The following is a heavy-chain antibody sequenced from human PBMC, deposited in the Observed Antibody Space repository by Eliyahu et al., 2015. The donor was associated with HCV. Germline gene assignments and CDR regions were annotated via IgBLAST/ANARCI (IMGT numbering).Heavy chain of an antibody. V-gene: IGHV4-34*01. CDR3: ASPVYSSSSFYGMDV. Sequence: QVQLQQWGAGLLKPSETLSLTCAVYGGSFSGYYWSWIRQPPGKGLEWIGEINHSGSTNYNPSLKSRVTISVDTSKNQFSLKLSSVTAADTAVYYCASPVYSSSSFYGMDVWGQGTTVTVSS. J-gene: IGHJ6*02. CDR1: GGSFSGYY. D-gene: IGHD6-6*01. CDR2: INHSGST.